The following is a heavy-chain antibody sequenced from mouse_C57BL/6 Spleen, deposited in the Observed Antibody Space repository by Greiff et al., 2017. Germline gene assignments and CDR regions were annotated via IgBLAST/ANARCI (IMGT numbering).Heavy chain of an antibody. CDR1: GYTFTSYG. D-gene: IGHD3-3*01. CDR3: ERGREAFAY. V-gene: IGHV1-81*01. J-gene: IGHJ3*01. CDR2: IYPRSGNT. Sequence: QVQLKESGAELARPGASVKLSCKASGYTFTSYGISWVKQRTGQGLEWIGEIYPRSGNTYYNEKFKGKDTLTADKSSSTAYMELSRLTSEDSAVYFCERGREAFAYWGQGTLVTVSA.